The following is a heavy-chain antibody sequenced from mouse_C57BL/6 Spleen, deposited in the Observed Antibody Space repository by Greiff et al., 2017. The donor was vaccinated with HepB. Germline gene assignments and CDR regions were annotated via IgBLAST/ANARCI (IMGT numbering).Heavy chain of an antibody. V-gene: IGHV1-69*01. CDR3: ARNHYGTFGY. Sequence: VQLQQPGAELVMPGASVKLSCKASGYTFTSYWMHWVKQRPGQGLEWIGEIDPSDSYTNYNQKFKGKSTLTVDKSSSTAYMQLSSLTSEDSAVYYCARNHYGTFGYWGQGTTLTVSS. CDR1: GYTFTSYW. D-gene: IGHD1-1*01. J-gene: IGHJ2*01. CDR2: IDPSDSYT.